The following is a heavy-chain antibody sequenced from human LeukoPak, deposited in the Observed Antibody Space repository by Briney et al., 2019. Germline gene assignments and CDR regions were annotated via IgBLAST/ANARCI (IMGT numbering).Heavy chain of an antibody. CDR1: GYTFTGYY. CDR2: INPNSGGT. V-gene: IGHV1-2*02. Sequence: ASVKVSCKASGYTFTGYYMHWVRQAPGQGLEWMGWINPNSGGTNYSQKFQGRVTITRDTSASTAYMELSSLRSEDTAVYYCARDGVLTYYYDSSGYYYLGYWGQGTLVTVSS. CDR3: ARDGVLTYYYDSSGYYYLGY. J-gene: IGHJ4*02. D-gene: IGHD3-22*01.